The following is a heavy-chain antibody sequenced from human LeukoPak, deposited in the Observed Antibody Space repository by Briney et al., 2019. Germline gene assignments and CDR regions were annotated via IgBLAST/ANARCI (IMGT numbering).Heavy chain of an antibody. Sequence: ASVKVSCKASGYTFTSYYMHWVRQAPGQGLEWMGIINPSGGSTSYAQKFQGRVTMTRDTSTSTVYMELSSLRSEDTAVYYCAKVAWDVVVVAAYYFDYWGQGTLVTVSS. V-gene: IGHV1-46*01. J-gene: IGHJ4*02. D-gene: IGHD2-15*01. CDR3: AKVAWDVVVVAAYYFDY. CDR2: INPSGGST. CDR1: GYTFTSYY.